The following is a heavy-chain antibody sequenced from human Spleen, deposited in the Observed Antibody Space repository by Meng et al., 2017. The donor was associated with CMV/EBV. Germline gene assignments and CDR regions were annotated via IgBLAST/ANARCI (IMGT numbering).Heavy chain of an antibody. Sequence: CKASGGTFSSYAISWVRQAPGQGLEWMGGIIPIFGTANYAQKFQGRVTITTDESTRTAYMELSSLRSEDTAVYYCARGGQLAYFDYWGQGTLVTVSS. CDR3: ARGGQLAYFDY. CDR1: GGTFSSYA. V-gene: IGHV1-69*05. J-gene: IGHJ4*02. CDR2: IIPIFGTA. D-gene: IGHD6-6*01.